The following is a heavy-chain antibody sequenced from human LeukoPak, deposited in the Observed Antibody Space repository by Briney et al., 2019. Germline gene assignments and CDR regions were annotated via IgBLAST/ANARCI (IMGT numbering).Heavy chain of an antibody. CDR3: ARAPVAVGGSYRPEEFDY. J-gene: IGHJ4*02. CDR1: GFTFSSYS. CDR2: ISSSSSYI. V-gene: IGHV3-21*01. D-gene: IGHD3-16*02. Sequence: KTGGSLRLSCAASGFTFSSYSMNWVRQAPGKGLEWVSSISSSSSYIYYADSVKGRFTISRDNAKNSLYLQMNSLRAEDTAVYYCARAPVAVGGSYRPEEFDYWGQGTLVTVSS.